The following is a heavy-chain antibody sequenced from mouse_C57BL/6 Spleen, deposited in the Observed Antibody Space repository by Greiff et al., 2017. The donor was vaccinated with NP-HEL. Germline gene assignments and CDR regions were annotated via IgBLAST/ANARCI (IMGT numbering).Heavy chain of an antibody. CDR3: AKGITTVVATNY. CDR2: INPNNGGT. CDR1: GYTFTDYN. D-gene: IGHD1-1*01. Sequence: VQLQQSGPELVKPGASVKMSCKASGYTFTDYNMHWVKQSHGKSLEWIGYINPNNGGTSYNQKFKGKATLTVNKSSSTAYMELRSLTSEDSAVYYCAKGITTVVATNYWGQGTTLTVSS. V-gene: IGHV1-22*01. J-gene: IGHJ2*01.